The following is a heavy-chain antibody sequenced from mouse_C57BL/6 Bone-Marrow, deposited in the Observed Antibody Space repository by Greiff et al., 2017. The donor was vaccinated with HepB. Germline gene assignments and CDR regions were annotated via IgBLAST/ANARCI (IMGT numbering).Heavy chain of an antibody. V-gene: IGHV1-78*01. CDR1: GYTFTDHT. CDR2: IYPRDGST. D-gene: IGHD1-1*01. CDR3: ARFFHYYGSRYYAMDY. J-gene: IGHJ4*01. Sequence: QVQLQQSDAELVKPGASVKISCKVSGYTFTDHTIHWMKQRPEQGLEWIGYIYPRDGSTKYNEKFKGKATLTADKSSSTAYMQLNRLTSEDSAVYFCARFFHYYGSRYYAMDYWGQGTSVTVSS.